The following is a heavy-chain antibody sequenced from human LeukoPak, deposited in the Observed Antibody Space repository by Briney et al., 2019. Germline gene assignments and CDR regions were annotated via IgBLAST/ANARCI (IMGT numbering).Heavy chain of an antibody. D-gene: IGHD1-26*01. Sequence: ASVKVSCKASGYTFTSYGISWVRQAPGQGLEGMGWISAYNGNTNYAQKLQGRVTMTTDTSTSTAYMELRSLRSDDTAVYYCARMEWELYYFDYWGQGTLVTVSS. CDR3: ARMEWELYYFDY. V-gene: IGHV1-18*01. CDR1: GYTFTSYG. CDR2: ISAYNGNT. J-gene: IGHJ4*02.